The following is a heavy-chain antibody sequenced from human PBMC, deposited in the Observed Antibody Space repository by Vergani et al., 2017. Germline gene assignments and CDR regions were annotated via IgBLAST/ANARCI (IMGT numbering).Heavy chain of an antibody. CDR2: IQSSGST. D-gene: IGHD6-13*01. CDR3: ARDLGSGWYDF. CDR1: GGSIRSYY. J-gene: IGHJ4*02. Sequence: QVQLQESGPGLVKPSETLSLTCTVSGGSIRSYYWSWIRQPAGKGLEWIGRIQSSGSTNYNPALKSRITLSVDTSKNHFSLRLTSVTAADTAVYYCARDLGSGWYDFWGQGTLVTFSS. V-gene: IGHV4-4*07.